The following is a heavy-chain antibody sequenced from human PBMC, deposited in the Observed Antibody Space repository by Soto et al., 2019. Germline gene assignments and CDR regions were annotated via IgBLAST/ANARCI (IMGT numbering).Heavy chain of an antibody. Sequence: EVQLLESGGGLVQPGGSLRLSCAASGFTFSSYAMSWVRQAPGKGLEWVSYISSSGSTIYYADSVKGRFTISRDNAKNSLYLKMNSLRAEDTAVYYCARELDCSSTSCYFYYYYGMDVWGQGTTVTVSS. CDR1: GFTFSSYA. CDR2: ISSSGSTI. V-gene: IGHV3-48*03. D-gene: IGHD2-2*01. J-gene: IGHJ6*02. CDR3: ARELDCSSTSCYFYYYYGMDV.